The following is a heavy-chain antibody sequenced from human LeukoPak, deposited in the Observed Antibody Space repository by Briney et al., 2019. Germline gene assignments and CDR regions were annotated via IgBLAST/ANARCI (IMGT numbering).Heavy chain of an antibody. CDR2: IYTSGST. CDR3: ASSVVVPAASESFDY. V-gene: IGHV4-61*02. Sequence: PSETLSLTCTVSGGSISSGSYYWSWIRQPAGKGLEWIGRIYTSGSTNYNPSLKSRVTISVDTSKNQFSLKLSSVTAADTAVYYCASSVVVPAASESFDYWGQGTLVTVSS. D-gene: IGHD2-2*01. J-gene: IGHJ4*02. CDR1: GGSISSGSYY.